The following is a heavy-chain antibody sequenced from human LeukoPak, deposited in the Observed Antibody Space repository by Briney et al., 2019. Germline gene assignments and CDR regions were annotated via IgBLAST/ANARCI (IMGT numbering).Heavy chain of an antibody. V-gene: IGHV3-23*01. CDR1: GFTFSSYA. D-gene: IGHD2-2*01. J-gene: IGHJ4*02. Sequence: GGSLRLSCAASGFTFSSYAMSWVRQAPGKGLEWVSAISGSGGSTYYADSVKGRFTISRDNSKNTLYLQMNSLRAEDTAVYYCAKEDIGPIVVVPAAIAYWGQGTLVTVSS. CDR3: AKEDIGPIVVVPAAIAY. CDR2: ISGSGGST.